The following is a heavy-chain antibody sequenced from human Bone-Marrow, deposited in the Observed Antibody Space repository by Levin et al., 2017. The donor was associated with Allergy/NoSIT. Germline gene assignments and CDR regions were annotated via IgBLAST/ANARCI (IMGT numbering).Heavy chain of an antibody. CDR1: GFTFSSYG. CDR3: AKVIRERGPDY. V-gene: IGHV3-30*18. D-gene: IGHD1-1*01. CDR2: ISYDGSNK. J-gene: IGHJ4*02. Sequence: GESLKISCAASGFTFSSYGMHWVRQAPGKGLEWVAVISYDGSNKYYADSVKGRFTISRDNSKNTLYLQMNSLRAEDTAVYYCAKVIRERGPDYWGQGTLVTVSS.